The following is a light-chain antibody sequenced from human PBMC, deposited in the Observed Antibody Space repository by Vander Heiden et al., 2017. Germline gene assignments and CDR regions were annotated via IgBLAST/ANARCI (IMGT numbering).Light chain of an antibody. J-gene: IGLJ3*02. CDR1: SSDVGGYNY. Sequence: QSALTQPASVPGSPGQSITISCIGTSSDVGGYNYVSWYQQHPGKAPKLMIYEVSNRPSGVSNRFSGSKSGNTASLTISGLQAEDEGDYYCSSYTSSSTPVFGGGTKLTVL. V-gene: IGLV2-14*01. CDR2: EVS. CDR3: SSYTSSSTPV.